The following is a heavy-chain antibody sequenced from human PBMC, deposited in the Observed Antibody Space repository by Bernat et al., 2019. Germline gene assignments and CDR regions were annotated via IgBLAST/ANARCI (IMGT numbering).Heavy chain of an antibody. Sequence: QVQLQESGPGLVKPSETLSLTCTVSGGSISSYYWSWIRQPPGKGLEWMGYIYYSGSTNYNPSLKSRVTISVDTSKNQFSLKLSSVTAADTAVYYCARTYSSSWYQWNWFDPWGQGTLVTVSS. D-gene: IGHD6-13*01. CDR2: IYYSGST. CDR3: ARTYSSSWYQWNWFDP. CDR1: GGSISSYY. J-gene: IGHJ5*02. V-gene: IGHV4-59*08.